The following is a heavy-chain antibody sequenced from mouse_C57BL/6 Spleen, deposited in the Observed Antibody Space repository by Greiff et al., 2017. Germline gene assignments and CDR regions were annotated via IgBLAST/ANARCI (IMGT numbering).Heavy chain of an antibody. CDR2: LSYDGSN. CDR1: GYSITSGYY. V-gene: IGHV3-6*01. J-gene: IGHJ3*01. CDR3: ARDWGFAY. Sequence: EVKLMEPGPGLVKPSQSLSLTCSVTGYSITSGYYWNWIRPFPGNKLSWMGLLSYDGSNNYNPSLKNRISITRDTSKSQFFLMLSSVTTEDTATYYCARDWGFAYWGQGTLVTVSA.